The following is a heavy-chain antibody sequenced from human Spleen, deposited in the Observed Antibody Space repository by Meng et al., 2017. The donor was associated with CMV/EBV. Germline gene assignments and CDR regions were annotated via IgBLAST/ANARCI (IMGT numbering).Heavy chain of an antibody. Sequence: SVKVSCKASGGPFSSFTISWVRQAPGQGLEWMGRNIPILDITHYAQRFQGRVTITADKSTSTAYVELSSLRTEDTAAYFCASEWRNSPFDYWGQGTLVTVSS. D-gene: IGHD2/OR15-2a*01. CDR1: GGPFSSFT. J-gene: IGHJ4*02. CDR3: ASEWRNSPFDY. CDR2: NIPILDIT. V-gene: IGHV1-69*02.